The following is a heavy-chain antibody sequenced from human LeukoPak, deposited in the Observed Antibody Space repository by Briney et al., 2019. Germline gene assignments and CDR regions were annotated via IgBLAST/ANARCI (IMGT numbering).Heavy chain of an antibody. Sequence: GGSLRLSCATSGFTFSSYAMGWVRQAPGKGLEWVSGIGASGGSTYYADSVRGRFTISRDNSKNTLYLQMNSLRTEVMALYYCAYAEGYDILTGLDYWGQGTLVTVSS. CDR1: GFTFSSYA. CDR3: AYAEGYDILTGLDY. J-gene: IGHJ4*02. D-gene: IGHD3-9*01. CDR2: IGASGGST. V-gene: IGHV3-23*01.